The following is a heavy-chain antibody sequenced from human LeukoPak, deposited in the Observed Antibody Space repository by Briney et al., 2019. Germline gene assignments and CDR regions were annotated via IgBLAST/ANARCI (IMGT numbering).Heavy chain of an antibody. Sequence: GGSLRLSCAASGFTVSSNYMSWVRQAPGKGLEWVSVIYSGGSTYYADSVKGRFTISRDNSKNTLYLQMNSLRAEDTAVYYCARDKLVGVDYFDYWGQGTLVTVSS. D-gene: IGHD1-26*01. CDR1: GFTVSSNY. V-gene: IGHV3-53*01. CDR3: ARDKLVGVDYFDY. J-gene: IGHJ4*02. CDR2: IYSGGST.